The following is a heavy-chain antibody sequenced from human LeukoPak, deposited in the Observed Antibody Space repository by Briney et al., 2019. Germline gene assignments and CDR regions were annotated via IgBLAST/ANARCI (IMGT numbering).Heavy chain of an antibody. V-gene: IGHV3-30-3*01. D-gene: IGHD2-2*01. Sequence: PGRSLRLSCAASGFTFSSYAMHWVRQAPGKGLEWVAVISYDGSNKYYADSVKGRFTISRDNSKNTLYLQMNSLRAEDTAVYYCARQRPAAPPDYWGQGTLVTASS. CDR2: ISYDGSNK. J-gene: IGHJ4*02. CDR1: GFTFSSYA. CDR3: ARQRPAAPPDY.